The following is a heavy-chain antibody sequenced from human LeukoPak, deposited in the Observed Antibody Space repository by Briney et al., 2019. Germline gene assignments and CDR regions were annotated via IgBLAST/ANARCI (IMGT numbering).Heavy chain of an antibody. CDR2: IYSGGST. J-gene: IGHJ4*02. D-gene: IGHD6-19*01. CDR1: GFTVSSNY. Sequence: GGSLRLSCAASGFTVSSNYMSWVRQAPGKGLEWVSVIYSGGSTYYADSVKGRFTISRDNSKNTLYLQMNSLRAEDTAVYYCARDLSGIAVAGGGYWGQGTLVTVPS. V-gene: IGHV3-66*01. CDR3: ARDLSGIAVAGGGY.